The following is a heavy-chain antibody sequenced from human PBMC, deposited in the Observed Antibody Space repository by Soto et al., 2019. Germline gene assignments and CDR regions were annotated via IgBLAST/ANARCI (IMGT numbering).Heavy chain of an antibody. CDR1: GFTVSSNY. V-gene: IGHV3-66*01. CDR2: IYSGGST. Sequence: EVQLVESGGGLVQPGGSLRLSCAASGFTVSSNYMSWVRQAPGKGLEWVSVIYSGGSTYYADSVKGRFTISRDNSKNTLYRQRNSLRAEDTAVYYCARDCSYYDILTGYYSYGMDVWGQGTTVTVSS. D-gene: IGHD3-9*01. CDR3: ARDCSYYDILTGYYSYGMDV. J-gene: IGHJ6*02.